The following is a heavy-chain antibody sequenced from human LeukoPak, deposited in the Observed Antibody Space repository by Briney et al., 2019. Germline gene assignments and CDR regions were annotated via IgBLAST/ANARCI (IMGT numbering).Heavy chain of an antibody. CDR2: ISGSGGST. V-gene: IGHV3-23*01. Sequence: ALRLSXAASGFTFSSYAMSWVRQAPGKGLEWVSAISGSGGSTYYADSVKGRFTISRDNSKNMLYLQMNSLRAEDTAVYYCAKGFLRSSTSCLSHWGQGTLVTVSS. CDR1: GFTFSSYA. D-gene: IGHD2-2*01. CDR3: AKGFLRSSTSCLSH. J-gene: IGHJ4*02.